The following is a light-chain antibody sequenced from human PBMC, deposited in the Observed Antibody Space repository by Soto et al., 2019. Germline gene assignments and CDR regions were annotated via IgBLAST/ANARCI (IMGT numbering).Light chain of an antibody. V-gene: IGLV6-57*03. CDR3: QSYDSSTRV. CDR2: EDN. Sequence: NFMLTQPHSVSESPGKTVTISCTRSSGSIASNSVQWYQQRPGSAPTTVIYEDNQRPSGVPDRFSGSIDSSSNSASLTISGLKTEDEADYYCQSYDSSTRVFGGGTKLTVL. J-gene: IGLJ3*02. CDR1: SGSIASNS.